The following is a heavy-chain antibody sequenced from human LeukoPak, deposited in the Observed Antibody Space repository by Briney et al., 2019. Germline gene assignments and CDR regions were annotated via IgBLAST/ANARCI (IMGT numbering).Heavy chain of an antibody. D-gene: IGHD3-16*01. V-gene: IGHV4-38-2*02. Sequence: KPSETLSLTCAVSGYSITSGFSWGWIRQPPGKGLEWIGTISHSGTTDDKSTLESRLTISMDTSKNLFSLRLTSVTAADTAVYYCAREGAVPGIDPWGQGTLVTVSS. J-gene: IGHJ5*02. CDR3: AREGAVPGIDP. CDR2: ISHSGTT. CDR1: GYSITSGFS.